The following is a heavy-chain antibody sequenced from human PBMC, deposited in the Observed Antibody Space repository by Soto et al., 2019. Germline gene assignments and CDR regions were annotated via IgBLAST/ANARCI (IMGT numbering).Heavy chain of an antibody. CDR2: INPKSGGT. Sequence: ASVKVSCKASGYSFTDYHIHWVRQAPVQGLEWLGRINPKSGGTSTAQKFQGWVTMTTDTSISTASMELTRLTSDDTAIYYCARGDSTDCSNGVCSFFYNHDMDVWGQGTTVTVSS. CDR3: ARGDSTDCSNGVCSFFYNHDMDV. CDR1: GYSFTDYH. J-gene: IGHJ6*02. D-gene: IGHD2-8*01. V-gene: IGHV1-2*04.